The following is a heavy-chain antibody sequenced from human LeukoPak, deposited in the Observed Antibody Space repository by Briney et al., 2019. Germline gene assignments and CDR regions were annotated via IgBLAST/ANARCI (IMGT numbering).Heavy chain of an antibody. J-gene: IGHJ4*02. D-gene: IGHD3-22*01. Sequence: ASVKVSCKASGYTFTGYYMHWVRQAPGQGLEWMGWMNPNSANTGYAQKFQGRVTMTRNTSISTAYMELSSLRSEDTAVYYCARTIYDSSGYYTGYWGQGTLVTVSS. CDR2: MNPNSANT. CDR3: ARTIYDSSGYYTGY. CDR1: GYTFTGYY. V-gene: IGHV1-8*02.